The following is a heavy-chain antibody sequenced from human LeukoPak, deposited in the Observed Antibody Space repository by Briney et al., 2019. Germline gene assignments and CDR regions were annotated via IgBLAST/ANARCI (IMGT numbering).Heavy chain of an antibody. D-gene: IGHD2-15*01. CDR2: ISGSGGST. CDR1: GFTFSSYA. J-gene: IGHJ4*02. V-gene: IGHV3-23*01. Sequence: PGGSLRLSCAASGFTFSSYAMSWVRQAPGKGVEWVSAISGSGGSTYYADSVKGRFTISRDNSKNTLYLQMNRLRAEDPAVYYCAKEGMPFVVVSPPFDYWGQGTLVTVSS. CDR3: AKEGMPFVVVSPPFDY.